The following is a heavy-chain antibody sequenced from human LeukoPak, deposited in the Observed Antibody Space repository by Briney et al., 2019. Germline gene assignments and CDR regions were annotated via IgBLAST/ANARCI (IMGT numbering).Heavy chain of an antibody. Sequence: PLETLSLTCTVPVGSISSDYWSWIWEPPGEGLWWVGYIYFRGSTNYNPSLKSRVTISVDTSKNQFSLKLSSVTAADTAVYYCARDTPGDDFWSGYSSAHWFDPWGQGTLVTVSS. CDR1: VGSISSDY. J-gene: IGHJ5*02. CDR2: IYFRGST. D-gene: IGHD3-3*01. V-gene: IGHV4-59*01. CDR3: ARDTPGDDFWSGYSSAHWFDP.